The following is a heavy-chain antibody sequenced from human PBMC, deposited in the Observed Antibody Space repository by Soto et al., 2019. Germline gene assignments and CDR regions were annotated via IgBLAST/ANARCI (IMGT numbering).Heavy chain of an antibody. Sequence: SQTLSLTCAISGDSVSSNSAAWNWIRQSPSRGLEWLGRTYYRSKWYNDYAVSVKSRITINPDTSKNQFSLQLNSVTPEDTAVYYCARDWVVGDSSGYYYAYYYGMDVWGQRTTVTVSS. CDR2: TYYRSKWYN. CDR3: ARDWVVGDSSGYYYAYYYGMDV. D-gene: IGHD3-22*01. CDR1: GDSVSSNSAA. J-gene: IGHJ6*02. V-gene: IGHV6-1*01.